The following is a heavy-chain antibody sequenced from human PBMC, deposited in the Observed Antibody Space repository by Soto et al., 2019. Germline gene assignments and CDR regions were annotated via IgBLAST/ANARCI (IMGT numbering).Heavy chain of an antibody. CDR3: ARLADLTRHGSGGWFDP. CDR1: GGSIRSTYY. CDR2: MYDGGST. D-gene: IGHD3-10*01. Sequence: PSETLSLTCIVSGGSIRSTYYWGWIRQPPGKGQEWIGSMYDGGSTYYNPSLKSRVTISVDTSKNQFALKLRSVTAADTAVYYCARLADLTRHGSGGWFDPWGQGTLVTVSS. J-gene: IGHJ5*02. V-gene: IGHV4-39*01.